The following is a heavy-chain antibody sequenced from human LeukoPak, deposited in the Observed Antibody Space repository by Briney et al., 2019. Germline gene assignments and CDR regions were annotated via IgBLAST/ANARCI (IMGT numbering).Heavy chain of an antibody. CDR3: ARDSKQWLVDY. CDR2: ISSSSSTI. CDR1: GFTFSSYS. D-gene: IGHD6-19*01. J-gene: IGHJ4*02. V-gene: IGHV3-48*01. Sequence: PGGSLRLSCAASGFTFSSYSMNWVRQDPGKGLEWVSYISSSSSTIYYADSVKGRFTISRDNAKNSLYLQMNSLRAEDTAVYYCARDSKQWLVDYWGQGTLVTVSS.